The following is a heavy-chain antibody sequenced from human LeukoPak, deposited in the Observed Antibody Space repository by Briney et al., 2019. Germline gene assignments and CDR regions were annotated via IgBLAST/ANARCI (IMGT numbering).Heavy chain of an antibody. D-gene: IGHD3-22*01. V-gene: IGHV1-18*01. CDR1: GYTFTSYG. CDR2: ISAYNGNT. Sequence: ASVKVSCKASGYTFTSYGISWVRQAPGQGPEWMGWISAYNGNTNYAQKLQGRVTMTTDTSTSTAYIELRSLRSDDTAVYYCATFNSGYYPGLDYWGQGTLVTVSS. CDR3: ATFNSGYYPGLDY. J-gene: IGHJ4*02.